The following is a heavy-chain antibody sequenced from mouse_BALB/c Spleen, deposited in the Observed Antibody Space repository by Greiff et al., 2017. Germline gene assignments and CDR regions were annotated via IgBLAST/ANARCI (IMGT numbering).Heavy chain of an antibody. D-gene: IGHD2-1*01. Sequence: EVKVVESGGGLVQPGGSLRLSCATSGFTFSDFYMEWVRQPPGKRLEWIAASRNKANDYTTEYSASVKGRFIVSRDTSQSILYLQMNALRAEDTAIYYCARDAPYGNWTPWFAYWGQGTLVTVSA. V-gene: IGHV7-1*02. J-gene: IGHJ3*01. CDR2: SRNKANDYTT. CDR1: GFTFSDFY. CDR3: ARDAPYGNWTPWFAY.